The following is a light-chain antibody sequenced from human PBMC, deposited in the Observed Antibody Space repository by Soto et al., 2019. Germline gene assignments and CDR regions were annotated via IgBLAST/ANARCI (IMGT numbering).Light chain of an antibody. V-gene: IGLV1-44*01. CDR3: AAWDDRLNGNVV. CDR1: SSNIGSNT. Sequence: QSVLTQPPSASGTPGQRVTISCAGSSSNIGSNTVNWYQQLPGTAPKLLIYSNNQRPSGVPDRFSGSKSGTSASLAISGLQSKDEADYYCAAWDDRLNGNVVFGGGTKLTVL. J-gene: IGLJ2*01. CDR2: SNN.